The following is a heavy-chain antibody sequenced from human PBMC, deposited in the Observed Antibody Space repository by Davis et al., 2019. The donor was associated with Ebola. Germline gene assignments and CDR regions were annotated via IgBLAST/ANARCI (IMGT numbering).Heavy chain of an antibody. CDR1: GGSFSGYY. V-gene: IGHV4-34*01. CDR2: INHSGST. D-gene: IGHD6-6*01. Sequence: SETLSLTCAVYGGSFSGYYWSWIRQPPGKGLEWIGEINHSGSTNYNPSLKSRVTISVDTSKNQFSLKLSSVTAADTAVYYCARGSSSSGFDNWGQGTLVTVSS. CDR3: ARGSSSSGFDN. J-gene: IGHJ4*02.